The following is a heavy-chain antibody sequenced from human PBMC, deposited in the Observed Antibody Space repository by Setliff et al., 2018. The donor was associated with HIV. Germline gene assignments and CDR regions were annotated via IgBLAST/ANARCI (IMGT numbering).Heavy chain of an antibody. CDR2: INHSGTS. Sequence: SETLSLTCAVYGGSISGYSWNWIRQPPGKGLEWIGEINHSGTSNYNPSLKGRVTISADTSKNQFSLNLTSVTAADTAVYYCARSRLTWEIDFWGQGKLVTVSS. D-gene: IGHD1-26*01. V-gene: IGHV4-34*01. CDR1: GGSISGYS. CDR3: ARSRLTWEIDF. J-gene: IGHJ4*02.